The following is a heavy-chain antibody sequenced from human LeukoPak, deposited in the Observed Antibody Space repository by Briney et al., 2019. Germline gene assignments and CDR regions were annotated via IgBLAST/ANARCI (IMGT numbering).Heavy chain of an antibody. CDR2: IYSGGTT. CDR1: GFIVSNNY. V-gene: IGHV3-53*01. J-gene: IGHJ4*02. CDR3: ARGGEDSPLWFEPKQYHFDC. Sequence: GGSLRLSCAASGFIVSNNYMTWVRQPPGKGLEWVSAIYSGGTTYYADSVKGRFTISRDDSKNTVFLQMNSLRAEDTALYYCARGGEDSPLWFEPKQYHFDCWGQGALVTVSS. D-gene: IGHD3-10*01.